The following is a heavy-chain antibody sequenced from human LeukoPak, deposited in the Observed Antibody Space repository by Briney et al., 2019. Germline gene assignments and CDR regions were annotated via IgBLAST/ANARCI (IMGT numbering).Heavy chain of an antibody. CDR2: INHSGST. CDR1: GGSFSGYY. CDR3: ARGSSGWYRSSYYYYGMDV. Sequence: SETLSLTCAVYGGSFSGYYWSWIRQPPGKGLEWIGEINHSGSTNYNPSLKSRVTISVDTSKNQFSLKLSSVTAADTAVYYCARGSSGWYRSSYYYYGMDVWGQGTTVTVSS. D-gene: IGHD6-19*01. J-gene: IGHJ6*02. V-gene: IGHV4-34*01.